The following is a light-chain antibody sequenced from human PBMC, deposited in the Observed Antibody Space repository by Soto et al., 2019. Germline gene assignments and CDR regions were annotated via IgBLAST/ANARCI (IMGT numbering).Light chain of an antibody. Sequence: DIQLTQSPSFLSASVGDRVTITCRASQGISNYLAWYQQKPGKAPKLLIYDVSTLQSGVPSRFSGSGSGTEFTLRISSLQPEDFATYHCQQLNSYPITFGHGTRLEMK. CDR1: QGISNY. V-gene: IGKV1-9*01. J-gene: IGKJ5*01. CDR3: QQLNSYPIT. CDR2: DVS.